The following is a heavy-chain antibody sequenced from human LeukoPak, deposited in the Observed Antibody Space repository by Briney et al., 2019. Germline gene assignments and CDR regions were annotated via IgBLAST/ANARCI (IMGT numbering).Heavy chain of an antibody. V-gene: IGHV4-59*01. CDR2: IYYSGST. Sequence: KPSETLSLTCTVSGGSISSYYWSWIRQPPGKGLEWIGYIYYSGSTNYNPSLKSRVTISVDTSKNQFSLKLSSVTAADTAVYYCARGGGSGWYPNWFDPWGQGTLVTVSS. D-gene: IGHD6-19*01. J-gene: IGHJ5*02. CDR3: ARGGGSGWYPNWFDP. CDR1: GGSISSYY.